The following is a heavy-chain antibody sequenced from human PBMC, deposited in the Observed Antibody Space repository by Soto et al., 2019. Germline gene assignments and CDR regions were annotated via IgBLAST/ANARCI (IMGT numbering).Heavy chain of an antibody. Sequence: ASVKVSCKASGGTFSSYAISWVRQAAGQGLEWMGGIIPIFGRANYAQKFQGRVTITADESTSTAYMELSSLRSEDTAVYYCARGACSSTSCYTLDYYYYGTDVWGQGTTVTVSS. CDR3: ARGACSSTSCYTLDYYYYGTDV. CDR2: IIPIFGRA. J-gene: IGHJ6*02. D-gene: IGHD2-2*02. V-gene: IGHV1-69*13. CDR1: GGTFSSYA.